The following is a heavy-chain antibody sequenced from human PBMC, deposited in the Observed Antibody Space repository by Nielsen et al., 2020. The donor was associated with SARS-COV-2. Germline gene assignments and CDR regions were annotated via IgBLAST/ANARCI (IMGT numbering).Heavy chain of an antibody. CDR2: IYSGGST. V-gene: IGHV3-66*01. D-gene: IGHD3-10*01. CDR3: ARRWYGSDSDREAFDI. J-gene: IGHJ3*02. Sequence: GESLKISCAASGFTVSSSYMSWVRQAPGKGLEWVSLIYSGGSTYYADSVKGRFTISRDSSKNTLYLQMDSLRAEDTAVYYCARRWYGSDSDREAFDIWGRGTMVTVSS. CDR1: GFTVSSSY.